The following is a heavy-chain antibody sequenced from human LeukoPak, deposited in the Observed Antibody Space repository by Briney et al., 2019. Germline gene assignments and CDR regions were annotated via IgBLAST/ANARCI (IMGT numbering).Heavy chain of an antibody. D-gene: IGHD3-10*01. CDR2: IYHSGST. J-gene: IGHJ3*02. CDR3: AYTDMVRGAPPAFDI. V-gene: IGHV4-38-2*01. Sequence: SETLSLTCAVSGYSISSGYYWGWIRQPPVKGLEWIGSIYHSGSTYYNPSLKSRVTISVDTSKNQFSLKLSSVTAADTAVYYCAYTDMVRGAPPAFDIWGQGTMVTVSS. CDR1: GYSISSGYY.